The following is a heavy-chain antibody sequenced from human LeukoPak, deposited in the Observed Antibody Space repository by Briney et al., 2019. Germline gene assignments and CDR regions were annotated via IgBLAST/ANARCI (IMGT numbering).Heavy chain of an antibody. CDR3: SRDGVVVVPAAPYNWFDP. V-gene: IGHV1-69*05. Sequence: SVKVSCKASGGTFSSYAISWVRQAPGQGLEWMGRIIPIFGTANYAQKFQGRVTITTDESTSTAYMELSSLRSEDTAVYYCSRDGVVVVPAAPYNWFDPWGQGTLVTVSS. J-gene: IGHJ5*02. CDR2: IIPIFGTA. D-gene: IGHD2-2*01. CDR1: GGTFSSYA.